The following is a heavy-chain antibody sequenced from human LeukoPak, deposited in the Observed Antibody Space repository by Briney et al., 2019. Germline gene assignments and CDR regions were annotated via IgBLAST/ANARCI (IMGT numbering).Heavy chain of an antibody. D-gene: IGHD3-16*01. CDR2: ISRSSSYI. CDR3: ARDRDFGGGNWFGP. CDR1: GFTFSDYS. J-gene: IGHJ5*02. Sequence: NAGGSLRLSCAASGFTFSDYSMNWVRQAPGKGLEWVSSISRSSSYIYYADSMKGRFTISRDDAKNSLSLQMNSLRAEDTAGHYWARDRDFGGGNWFGPWGQGVLVTVSA. V-gene: IGHV3-21*01.